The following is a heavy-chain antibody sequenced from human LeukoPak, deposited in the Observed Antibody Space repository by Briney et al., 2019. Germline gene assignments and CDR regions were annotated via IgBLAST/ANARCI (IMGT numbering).Heavy chain of an antibody. CDR1: GFTFSSYA. CDR2: ISYDGSNK. Sequence: GGSLRLSCAASGFTFSSYAMHWVRQAPGKGLEWVAVISYDGSNKYYADSVKGRFTISRGNSKNTLYLQMNSLRAEDTAVYYCARGGVKPPLALQSDAFDIWGQGTMVTVSS. CDR3: ARGGVKPPLALQSDAFDI. V-gene: IGHV3-30-3*01. J-gene: IGHJ3*02.